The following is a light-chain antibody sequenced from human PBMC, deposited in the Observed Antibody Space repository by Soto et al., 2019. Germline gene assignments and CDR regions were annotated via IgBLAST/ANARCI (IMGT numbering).Light chain of an antibody. CDR2: DTS. CDR1: QSVGSS. V-gene: IGKV3-11*01. Sequence: ESVLTQSPATLSLSPGERATLSCRASQSVGSSLAWYQQKPGQAPRLLIYDTSNRATGIPARFSGSGSGTDFTLAISSLEPEDFAVYYCQQRNNWPLLWTFGGGTKVDIK. J-gene: IGKJ4*01. CDR3: QQRNNWPLLWT.